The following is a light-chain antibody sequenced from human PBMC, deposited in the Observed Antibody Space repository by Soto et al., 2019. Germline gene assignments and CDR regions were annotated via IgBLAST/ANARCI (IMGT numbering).Light chain of an antibody. CDR3: QQSYSTPWT. CDR1: QSISNY. Sequence: DIQMTQSPSSLSASVGDRVTITCRASQSISNYLNWYQQNPGKAPKVLIYAASSLQSGVPSRFSGSGSGTDFTLTISSLQPEDFETYYCQQSYSTPWTFGQGTKVDIK. V-gene: IGKV1-39*01. J-gene: IGKJ1*01. CDR2: AAS.